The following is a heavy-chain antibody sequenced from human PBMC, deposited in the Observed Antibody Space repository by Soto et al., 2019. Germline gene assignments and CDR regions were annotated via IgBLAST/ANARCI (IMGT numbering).Heavy chain of an antibody. Sequence: EVQLVESGGGLVQPGRSLRLSCAASGFTFDDYAMHWVRQAPGKGLEWVSGIRWNSGSIGYADSVKGRFTISRDNAKTCLYLQMNSLGAEDTALYYCAKDYDDVWGSYCSDNDDAFEIWVQGTMVTVSS. D-gene: IGHD3-16*01. V-gene: IGHV3-9*01. J-gene: IGHJ3*02. CDR3: AKDYDDVWGSYCSDNDDAFEI. CDR2: IRWNSGSI. CDR1: GFTFDDYA.